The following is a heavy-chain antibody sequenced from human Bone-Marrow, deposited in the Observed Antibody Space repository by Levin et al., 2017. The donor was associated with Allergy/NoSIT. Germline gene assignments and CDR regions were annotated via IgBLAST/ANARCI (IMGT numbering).Heavy chain of an antibody. CDR1: GFTFRTFW. CDR3: ARDHEGEDEYFDF. V-gene: IGHV3-7*01. J-gene: IGHJ4*02. CDR2: IKQDGSDK. D-gene: IGHD3-16*01. Sequence: GGSLRLSCAASGFTFRTFWMSWVRQAPGKGPEWVANIKQDGSDKYYVDSVEGRFTLSRDNAKNSLFLQMNSLRVEETDVYDCARDHEGEDEYFDFWGQGTLVTVAS.